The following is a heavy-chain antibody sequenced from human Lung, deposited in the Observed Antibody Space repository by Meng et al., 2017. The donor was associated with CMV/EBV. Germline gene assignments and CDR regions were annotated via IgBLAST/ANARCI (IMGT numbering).Heavy chain of an antibody. CDR2: IKQDGSEK. CDR3: ARAIVVPAAPYYYYYGMDV. CDR1: GFTFSSYW. V-gene: IGHV3-7*04. Sequence: GGSLRLXXAASGFTFSSYWMSWVRQAPGKGLERVANIKQDGSEKYYVDSVKGRFTISRDNAKNSLYLQMNSLRAEDTAVYYCARAIVVPAAPYYYYYGMDVWGKGTXVTVAS. J-gene: IGHJ6*04. D-gene: IGHD2-2*01.